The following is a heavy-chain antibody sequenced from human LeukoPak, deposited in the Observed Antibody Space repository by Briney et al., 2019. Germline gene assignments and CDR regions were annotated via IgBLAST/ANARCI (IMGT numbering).Heavy chain of an antibody. CDR3: AKGDGRGWWIFDY. J-gene: IGHJ4*02. V-gene: IGHV3-23*01. CDR2: ISGSGGRT. D-gene: IGHD6-19*01. Sequence: PGGYLRLSWAATGFTFSSYDLNWVRPGPGKGLDWVSGISGSGGRTYYAVSMKGRFTISQVNSQRLLYVEMQDRRAQGQAVFSCAKGDGRGWWIFDYWGQGTLVTVSS. CDR1: GFTFSSYD.